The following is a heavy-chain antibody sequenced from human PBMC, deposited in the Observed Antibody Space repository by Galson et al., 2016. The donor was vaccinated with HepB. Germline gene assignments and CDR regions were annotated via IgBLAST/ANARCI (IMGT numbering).Heavy chain of an antibody. D-gene: IGHD1-14*01. CDR2: ISSSSNYI. Sequence: SLRLSCAASGFTFSSYSMNWVRQAPGKGLEWVSSISSSSNYIYYADSMKGRFTISRDNAKNSMYLQMNSLRAEDTAMYYCAREKNPKDYYSRMDVWGQGTTVIVSS. CDR3: AREKNPKDYYSRMDV. J-gene: IGHJ6*02. CDR1: GFTFSSYS. V-gene: IGHV3-21*04.